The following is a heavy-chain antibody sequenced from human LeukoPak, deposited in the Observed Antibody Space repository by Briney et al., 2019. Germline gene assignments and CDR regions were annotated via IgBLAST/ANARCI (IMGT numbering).Heavy chain of an antibody. Sequence: PGGSLRLSCAASGFTFSSYAMSWVRQAPGKGLEWVSAISGSGGSTYYADSVKGRFTISSDNSKNTLYLQMNSLRAEDTAVYYCAKPTSISGSHGVFDYWGQGTLVTVSS. D-gene: IGHD1-26*01. V-gene: IGHV3-23*01. CDR1: GFTFSSYA. CDR3: AKPTSISGSHGVFDY. J-gene: IGHJ4*02. CDR2: ISGSGGST.